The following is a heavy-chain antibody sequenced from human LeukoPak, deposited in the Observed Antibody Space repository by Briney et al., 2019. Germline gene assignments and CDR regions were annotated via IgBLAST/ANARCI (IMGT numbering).Heavy chain of an antibody. J-gene: IGHJ4*02. V-gene: IGHV3-23*01. CDR2: ISGSGYST. Sequence: GGSLRLSCAASGFTFSSHGMHWVRQAPGKGLEWVSIISGSGYSTYYADSVKGRFTISRDNSKNTLYLQMNSLRAEDTAVFYCAKSTGHWVVGAHDYWGQGTLVTVSS. CDR1: GFTFSSHG. D-gene: IGHD2-15*01. CDR3: AKSTGHWVVGAHDY.